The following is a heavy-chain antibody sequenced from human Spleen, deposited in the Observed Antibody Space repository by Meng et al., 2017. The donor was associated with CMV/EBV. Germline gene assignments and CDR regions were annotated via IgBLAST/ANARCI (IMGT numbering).Heavy chain of an antibody. CDR2: ISYDGSNK. J-gene: IGHJ4*02. V-gene: IGHV3-30-3*01. CDR3: AREVRMAWDY. D-gene: IGHD5-24*01. CDR1: GFTFSSYA. Sequence: GESLMIYCAASGFTFSSYAMHWDRQAPGKGLEWVAVISYDGSNKYYADSVKGRFTISRDKSENTLYLQMNSLRAEDTAVYFCAREVRMAWDYWGQGTGVTVSS.